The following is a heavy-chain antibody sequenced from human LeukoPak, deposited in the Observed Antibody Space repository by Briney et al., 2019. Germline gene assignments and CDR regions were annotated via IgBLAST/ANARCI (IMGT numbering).Heavy chain of an antibody. D-gene: IGHD2-21*01. J-gene: IGHJ3*01. CDR3: ATPYCGAISCLDVFDV. Sequence: PSQTLSLTCTVSGVSLSSDKYYWTWNRQRPGKGLEWIGHIYYSGSTSFNPSLKSRVSMSMDTSKSQFSLKLTSVTAADTAVYYCATPYCGAISCLDVFDVWGQGTVVTVSS. CDR2: IYYSGST. V-gene: IGHV4-31*03. CDR1: GVSLSSDKYY.